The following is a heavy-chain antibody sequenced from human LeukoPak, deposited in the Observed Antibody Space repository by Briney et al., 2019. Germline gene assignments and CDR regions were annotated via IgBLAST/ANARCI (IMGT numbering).Heavy chain of an antibody. V-gene: IGHV3-7*03. CDR1: GLTFSDYW. Sequence: GGSLRLSCAASGLTFSDYWMYWVRQAPGKGLEWVANIKHDGSEKYYVDPVKGRFTISRDNAKNSLYLQMNSLRVEDTAVYYCATDRGLRWGKGTTVTVSS. CDR3: ATDRGLR. J-gene: IGHJ6*04. CDR2: IKHDGSEK.